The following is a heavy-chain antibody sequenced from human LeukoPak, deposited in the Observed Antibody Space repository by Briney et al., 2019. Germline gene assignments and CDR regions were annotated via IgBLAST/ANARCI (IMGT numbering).Heavy chain of an antibody. CDR2: IIPIFGTA. D-gene: IGHD5-18*01. Sequence: SVKVSCKVSGYTLTELSMHWVRQAPGQGLEWMGGIIPIFGTANYAQKFQGRVTITADKSTSTAYMELSSLRSEDTAVYYCARDPNAMVTSLFDYWGQGTLVTVSS. CDR3: ARDPNAMVTSLFDY. CDR1: GYTLTELS. J-gene: IGHJ4*02. V-gene: IGHV1-69*06.